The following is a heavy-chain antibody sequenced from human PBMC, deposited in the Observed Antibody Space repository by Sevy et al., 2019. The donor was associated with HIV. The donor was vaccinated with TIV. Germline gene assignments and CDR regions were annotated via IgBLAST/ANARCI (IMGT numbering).Heavy chain of an antibody. CDR1: GFTFSSYS. D-gene: IGHD3-10*01. Sequence: GGSLRLSCAASGFTFSSYSMNWVRQAPGKGLEWVSYISSSSSTIYYADSVKGRFTISRDNAKNSLYLQMNSLRDEDTAVYYCARDTLWFGELYSPTMAYNWFDPWGQGTLVTVSS. CDR3: ARDTLWFGELYSPTMAYNWFDP. J-gene: IGHJ5*02. CDR2: ISSSSSTI. V-gene: IGHV3-48*02.